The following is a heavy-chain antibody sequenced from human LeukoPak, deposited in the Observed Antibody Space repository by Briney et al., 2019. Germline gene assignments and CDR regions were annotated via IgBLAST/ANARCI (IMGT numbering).Heavy chain of an antibody. CDR1: GFTFSSYA. V-gene: IGHV3-30-3*01. CDR2: ISYDGSNK. Sequence: GGSLRLSCAASGFTFSSYAMHWVRQAPGKGLEWVAVISYDGSNKYYADSVKGRFTISRDNSKNTLYLQMNSLRAEDTAVYYCARDPERTGYSSSWSFDYWGQGTLVTVSS. J-gene: IGHJ4*02. D-gene: IGHD6-13*01. CDR3: ARDPERTGYSSSWSFDY.